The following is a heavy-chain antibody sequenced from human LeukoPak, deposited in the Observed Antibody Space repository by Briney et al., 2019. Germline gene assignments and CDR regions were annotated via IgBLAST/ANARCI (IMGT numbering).Heavy chain of an antibody. Sequence: ASVKVSCKASGNTFTSYSITWVRQAPGQRLEWMGWISAYNGNTNYAQKIQGRVTMTTDTSTSTAYMELRSLRSDDTAVYYCARTYYYGSGGSRWFDPWGQGTLVTVSS. D-gene: IGHD3-10*01. CDR3: ARTYYYGSGGSRWFDP. J-gene: IGHJ5*02. CDR1: GNTFTSYS. CDR2: ISAYNGNT. V-gene: IGHV1-18*01.